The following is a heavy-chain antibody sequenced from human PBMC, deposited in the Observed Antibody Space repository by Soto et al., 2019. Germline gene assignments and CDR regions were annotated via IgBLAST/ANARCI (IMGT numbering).Heavy chain of an antibody. Sequence: QPPGKGLEWIGSIYYSGSTYYNPSLKSRVTISVDTSKNQFSLKLSSVTAADTAVYYCARHQQLVNWFDPWGQGTLVTVSS. CDR3: ARHQQLVNWFDP. D-gene: IGHD6-13*01. CDR2: IYYSGST. V-gene: IGHV4-39*01. J-gene: IGHJ5*02.